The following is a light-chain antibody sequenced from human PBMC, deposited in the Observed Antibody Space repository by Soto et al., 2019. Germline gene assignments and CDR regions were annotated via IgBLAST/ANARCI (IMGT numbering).Light chain of an antibody. CDR3: QSYDSSRSVV. J-gene: IGLJ2*01. CDR2: SNN. CDR1: RSNIGAGYD. Sequence: QAVVTQPPSMSGAPGQRVTISCTGSRSNIGAGYDVHWYQQFPGTAPKLLIYSNNNRPSGVPDRFSGSKSGTSASLDITELQAEDEADYYCQSYDSSRSVVFGGGTKLTVL. V-gene: IGLV1-40*01.